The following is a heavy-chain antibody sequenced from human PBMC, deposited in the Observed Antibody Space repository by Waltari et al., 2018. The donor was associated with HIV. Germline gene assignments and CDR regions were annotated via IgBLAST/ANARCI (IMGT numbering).Heavy chain of an antibody. CDR3: ARAYRPTDIDY. Sequence: LVKPSQTLSLTCPVSGGSISSGSYYWGWVRQPAGKGLEWIGRFCTSGRTNYSPSLKSRVTILVDTSKNQFSLKLSSVTAADTAVYYCARAYRPTDIDYWGQGTLVTVSS. CDR1: GGSISSGSYY. CDR2: FCTSGRT. D-gene: IGHD3-16*02. V-gene: IGHV4-61*02. J-gene: IGHJ4*02.